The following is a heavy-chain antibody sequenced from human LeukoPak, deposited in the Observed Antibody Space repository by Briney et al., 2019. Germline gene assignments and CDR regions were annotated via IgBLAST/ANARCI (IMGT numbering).Heavy chain of an antibody. V-gene: IGHV1-2*06. CDR3: ARDGEIYDFWSGLNNWFDP. CDR1: GYTFTGYY. Sequence: GASVKVSCKASGYTFTGYYMHWVRQAPGQGLEWMGRINPNSGGTNYSQKFQGRVTITRDTSASTAYMELSSLRSEDTAVYYCARDGEIYDFWSGLNNWFDPWGQGTLVTVSS. J-gene: IGHJ5*02. D-gene: IGHD3-3*01. CDR2: INPNSGGT.